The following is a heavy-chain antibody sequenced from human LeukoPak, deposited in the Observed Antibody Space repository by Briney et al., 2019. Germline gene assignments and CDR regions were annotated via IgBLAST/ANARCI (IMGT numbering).Heavy chain of an antibody. V-gene: IGHV1-2*02. D-gene: IGHD2-2*01. CDR3: ARAATYCSSTSCPIDY. CDR2: INPNSGGT. J-gene: IGHJ4*02. CDR1: GYTFTGYY. Sequence: ASVKVSCKSSGYTFTGYYMHWLRQAPGQGLEWMGWINPNSGGTNYAQKFQGRVTMTRETSISTVYMELSRLRSDDTAVYYCARAATYCSSTSCPIDYWGQGPLVTVSS.